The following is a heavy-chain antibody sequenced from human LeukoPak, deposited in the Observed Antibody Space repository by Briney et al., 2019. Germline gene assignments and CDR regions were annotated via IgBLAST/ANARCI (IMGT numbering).Heavy chain of an antibody. CDR1: GFTFSSYW. D-gene: IGHD3-22*01. J-gene: IGHJ4*02. CDR2: INRDGSTT. CDR3: ARGGDYYDSSGYFWRPAEIDY. V-gene: IGHV3-74*03. Sequence: PGGSLRLSCAASGFTFSSYWMHWVRQAPGKGLVWVSRINRDGSTTTYADSVKGRFPVSRDNAKNTLNLQMNSLRAEDTAVYYCARGGDYYDSSGYFWRPAEIDYWGQGTLVTVSS.